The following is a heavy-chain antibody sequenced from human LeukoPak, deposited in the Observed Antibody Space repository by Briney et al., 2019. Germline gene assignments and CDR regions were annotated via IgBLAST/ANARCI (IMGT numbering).Heavy chain of an antibody. Sequence: AGGSLRLSCAASGFTFSSYAMSWVRQAPGKGLEWVSAISGSGSTIYYADSVKGRFTISRDNAKNSLYLQMNSLRAEDTAVYYCARDGLRRGYSGPRHGYYFDYWGQGTLVTVSS. CDR3: ARDGLRRGYSGPRHGYYFDY. D-gene: IGHD5-12*01. CDR1: GFTFSSYA. CDR2: ISGSGSTI. V-gene: IGHV3-23*01. J-gene: IGHJ4*02.